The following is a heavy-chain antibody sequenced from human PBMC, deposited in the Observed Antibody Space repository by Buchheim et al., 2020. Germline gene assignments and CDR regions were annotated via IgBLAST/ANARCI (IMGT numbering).Heavy chain of an antibody. CDR1: GFDFSGCG. Sequence: QVHLVESGGGVVQPGRSLRLSCAASGFDFSGCGMHWGRQAPGKGLEWVAVISSDGNKKYYADSVNGRFTISSDTSRNPMYLQMDSLWPEDTAVYYCAKDLSGSYWSADHWGQGTL. CDR2: ISSDGNKK. J-gene: IGHJ5*02. V-gene: IGHV3-30*18. D-gene: IGHD1-26*01. CDR3: AKDLSGSYWSADH.